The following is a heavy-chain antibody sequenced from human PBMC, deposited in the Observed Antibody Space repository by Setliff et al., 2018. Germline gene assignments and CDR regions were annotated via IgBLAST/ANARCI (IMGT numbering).Heavy chain of an antibody. D-gene: IGHD3-22*01. J-gene: IGHJ3*02. CDR2: IIPIFGTA. CDR3: ARDGDNYYDSSGYYLNHAFDI. CDR1: GGTFSSYA. Sequence: SVKVSCKASGGTFSSYAISWVRQAPGQGLEWMGGIIPIFGTANYAQKFQGRVTITADESTSTAYMGLSSLRSEDTAVYYCARDGDNYYDSSGYYLNHAFDIWGQGTMVT. V-gene: IGHV1-69*13.